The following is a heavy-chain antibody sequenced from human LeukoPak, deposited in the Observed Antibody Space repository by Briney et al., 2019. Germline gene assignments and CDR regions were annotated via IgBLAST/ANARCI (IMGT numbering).Heavy chain of an antibody. V-gene: IGHV4-34*01. CDR2: INHSGST. CDR1: GGSISTYY. Sequence: PSETLSLTCIVPGGSISTYYWSWIRQPPGKGLEWIGEINHSGSTNYNPSLKSRVTISVDTSKNQFSLKLSSVTAADTAVYYCARGTGFRRDIVVVPAAIPFDYWGQGTLVTVSS. J-gene: IGHJ4*02. CDR3: ARGTGFRRDIVVVPAAIPFDY. D-gene: IGHD2-2*01.